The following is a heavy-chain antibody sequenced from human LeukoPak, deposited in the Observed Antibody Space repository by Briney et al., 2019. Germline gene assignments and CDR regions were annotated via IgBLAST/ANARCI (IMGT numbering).Heavy chain of an antibody. CDR3: ARDRGYSYGLDY. CDR2: INPSGGST. D-gene: IGHD5-18*01. V-gene: IGHV1-46*01. Sequence: ASVKVSCKASGYSFTNYGITWVRQAPGQGLEWMGIINPSGGSTSYAQKFQGRVTMTRDTSTSTVYMELSSLRSEDTAVYYCARDRGYSYGLDYWGQGTLVTVSS. J-gene: IGHJ4*02. CDR1: GYSFTNYG.